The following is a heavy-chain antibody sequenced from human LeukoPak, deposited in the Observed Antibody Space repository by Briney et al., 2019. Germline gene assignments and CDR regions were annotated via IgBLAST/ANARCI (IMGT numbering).Heavy chain of an antibody. CDR2: IYYSGST. V-gene: IGHV4-39*07. Sequence: SETLSLTCTVSGGSISSSSYYWGWIRQPPGKGLGWIGNIYYSGSTYYNPSLKSRVTISVDTSKNQFSLKLSSVTAADTAVYYCARDLRAAPAYYFDYWGQGTLVTVSS. CDR3: ARDLRAAPAYYFDY. CDR1: GGSISSSSYY. J-gene: IGHJ4*02. D-gene: IGHD6-6*01.